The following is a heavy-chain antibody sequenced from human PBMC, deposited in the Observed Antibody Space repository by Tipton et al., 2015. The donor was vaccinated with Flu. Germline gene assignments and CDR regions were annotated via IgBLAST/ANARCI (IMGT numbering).Heavy chain of an antibody. CDR1: GGSFSGYY. V-gene: IGHV4-34*12. J-gene: IGHJ5*02. CDR2: IFRTGST. Sequence: LRLSCAVYGGSFSGYYWSWIRQPPGRGLEWIGNIFRTGSTYLNPSLKGRVAISVDTSKNQFSLKLSSVTAADTAVYFCARRDYSNYVSDPKNWFDPWGQGILVTVSS. D-gene: IGHD4-11*01. CDR3: ARRDYSNYVSDPKNWFDP.